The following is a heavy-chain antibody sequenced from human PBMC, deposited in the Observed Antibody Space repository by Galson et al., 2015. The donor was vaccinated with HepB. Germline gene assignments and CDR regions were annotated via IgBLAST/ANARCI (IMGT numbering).Heavy chain of an antibody. J-gene: IGHJ4*02. D-gene: IGHD3-10*01. V-gene: IGHV3-64*01. Sequence: SLRLSCAASGFTFSSYAMHWVRQAPGKGLEYVSSISSNGGSIYYANSVKGRFTISRDNSKNTLYLQMGSLKAEDMAVYYCAKGSMVRGVVDYWGQGALVTVSS. CDR3: AKGSMVRGVVDY. CDR1: GFTFSSYA. CDR2: ISSNGGSI.